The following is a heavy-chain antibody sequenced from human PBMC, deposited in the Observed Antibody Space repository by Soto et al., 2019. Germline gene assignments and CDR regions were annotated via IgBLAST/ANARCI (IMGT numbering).Heavy chain of an antibody. CDR1: GFNVSTNY. CDR2: IYRGGSA. V-gene: IGHV3-66*01. J-gene: IGHJ6*03. Sequence: EVQLVESGGGLVQPGGSLRLSCAASGFNVSTNYMSWVRQAPGKGLEWVSVIYRGGSAYYADSLKGSFTLSRDTSKNTLYLQMKSLGAEDTAVYYCARGASGWSPYYFYFMDVWGKGTTVAVSS. CDR3: ARGASGWSPYYFYFMDV. D-gene: IGHD6-19*01.